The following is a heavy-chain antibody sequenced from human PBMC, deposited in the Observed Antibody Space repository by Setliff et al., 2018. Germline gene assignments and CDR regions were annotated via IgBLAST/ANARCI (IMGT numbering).Heavy chain of an antibody. V-gene: IGHV3-11*01. J-gene: IGHJ4*02. CDR1: GFTFSDHY. CDR2: ISSSGSTA. CDR3: ARALGGNYFDY. D-gene: IGHD2-15*01. Sequence: GSLRLSCAASGFTFSDHYMTWIRQAPGKGLEWVSYISSSGSTALYADSVRGRFYISRDNIKNSLYLQMNSLRSEDTAVYYCARALGGNYFDYWGPGILVTVSS.